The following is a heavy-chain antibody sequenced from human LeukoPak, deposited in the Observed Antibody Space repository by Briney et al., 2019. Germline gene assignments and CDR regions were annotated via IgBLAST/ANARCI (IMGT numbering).Heavy chain of an antibody. D-gene: IGHD3-10*01. CDR2: IYYSGST. CDR1: GASISSHY. CDR3: ARTDLRVRGALNYYYYGMDV. V-gene: IGHV4-59*11. Sequence: PSETLSLICTVSGASISSHYWSWIRQPPGKGLEWIGYIYYSGSTNYNLSLRSRVTISVDTSKNQFSLKLNSVTAADTAVYYCARTDLRVRGALNYYYYGMDVWGQGTTVTVSS. J-gene: IGHJ6*02.